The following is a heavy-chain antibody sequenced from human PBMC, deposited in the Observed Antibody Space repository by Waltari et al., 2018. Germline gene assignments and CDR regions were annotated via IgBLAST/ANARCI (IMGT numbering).Heavy chain of an antibody. V-gene: IGHV3-21*01. CDR1: GFTFRSSS. J-gene: IGHJ4*02. CDR2: ISSSSSYI. CDR3: ARDVAAAGDFDY. D-gene: IGHD6-13*01. Sequence: EVQLVESGGGLVKPGGSLRLSCTASGFTFRSSSMNWVRQAPGKGLEWVSSISSSSSYIYYADSLKGRFTISRDDAKNSLYLQINSLRAEDTAVYYCARDVAAAGDFDYWGQGTLVTVSS.